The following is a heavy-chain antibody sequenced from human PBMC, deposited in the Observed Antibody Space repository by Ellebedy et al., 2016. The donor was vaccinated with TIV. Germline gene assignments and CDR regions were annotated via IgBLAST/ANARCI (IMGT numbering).Heavy chain of an antibody. CDR1: GFTFDDYG. J-gene: IGHJ4*02. D-gene: IGHD6-19*01. V-gene: IGHV3-20*04. CDR2: ISGNGGRT. Sequence: GESLKISCAASGFTFDDYGMSWVRQVPGKGLEWVSGISGNGGRTAYADSVRGRFTISRDNAKNSLYLQMSSLRAEDTAVYYCARDKGGDGWYVPTATLVYHFDYWGQGTLVTVSS. CDR3: ARDKGGDGWYVPTATLVYHFDY.